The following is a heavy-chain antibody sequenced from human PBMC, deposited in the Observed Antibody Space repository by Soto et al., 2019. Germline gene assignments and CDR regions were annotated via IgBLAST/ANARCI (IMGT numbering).Heavy chain of an antibody. CDR1: GFTFSSYD. CDR2: IGVYANT. D-gene: IGHD1-26*01. J-gene: IGHJ4*02. V-gene: IGHV3-23*01. CDR3: AKEATVGSPGDYFDS. Sequence: EVELLESGGDLVQPGGSLRLSCAASGFTFSSYDMNWVRQAPGKGLEWVSAIGVYANTYYADSAKGRFTISRDDSKKTVYLQLNSLRVDDTAVYYCAKEATVGSPGDYFDSWGQGTLVTVSS.